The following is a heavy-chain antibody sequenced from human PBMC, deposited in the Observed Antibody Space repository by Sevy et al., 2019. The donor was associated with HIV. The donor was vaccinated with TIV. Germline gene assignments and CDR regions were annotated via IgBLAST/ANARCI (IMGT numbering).Heavy chain of an antibody. V-gene: IGHV3-23*01. D-gene: IGHD6-13*01. CDR2: ISGSGGST. Sequence: GGSLRLSCAASGFTFSSYAMSWVRQAPGKGLEWVSAISGSGGSTYYADSVKGRFTISRDNSKNTLYLQMNSLRAEDTAVYYCAKDMFEGISWTPLYYYGMDVWGQGTTVTVSS. CDR1: GFTFSSYA. CDR3: AKDMFEGISWTPLYYYGMDV. J-gene: IGHJ6*02.